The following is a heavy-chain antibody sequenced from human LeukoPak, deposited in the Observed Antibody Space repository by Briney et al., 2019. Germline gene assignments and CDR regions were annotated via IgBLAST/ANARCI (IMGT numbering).Heavy chain of an antibody. D-gene: IGHD6-13*01. CDR2: INAGNGNT. CDR1: GYIFTSHA. CDR3: ARVGAAAGPYYFDC. Sequence: GASVKVSCKASGYIFTSHAMHWVRQAPGQRLEWMGLINAGNGNTKYSQKFQGRVTITRDTSASTAYMELSSLRSEDTAVYYCARVGAAAGPYYFDCWGQGTLVTVSS. J-gene: IGHJ4*02. V-gene: IGHV1-3*01.